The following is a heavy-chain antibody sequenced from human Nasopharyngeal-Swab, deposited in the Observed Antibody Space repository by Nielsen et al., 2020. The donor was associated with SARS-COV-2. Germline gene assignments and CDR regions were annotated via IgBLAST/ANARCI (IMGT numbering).Heavy chain of an antibody. V-gene: IGHV4-59*01. CDR1: GGSISSYY. Sequence: SETLSLTRTVSGGSISSYYWSWIRQPPGKGLEWIGYIYYSGSTNYNPSLKSRVTISVDTSKNQFSLKLSSVTAADTAVYYCARTIGASRGYSYGSYYYMDVWAKGPRSPSP. J-gene: IGHJ6*03. D-gene: IGHD5-18*01. CDR2: IYYSGST. CDR3: ARTIGASRGYSYGSYYYMDV.